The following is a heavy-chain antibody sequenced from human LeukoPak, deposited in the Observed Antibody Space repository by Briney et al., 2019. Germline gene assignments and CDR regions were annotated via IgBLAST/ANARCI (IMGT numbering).Heavy chain of an antibody. V-gene: IGHV3-33*01. Sequence: GRSLRLSCAASGFTFSSYGMHWVRQAPGKGLEWVAVIWYDGSNKYYADSVKGRFTISRDNSKNTLYLQMNSLRAEDTAVYYCARDLAVAYFDYWGQGTLVTVSS. D-gene: IGHD6-19*01. J-gene: IGHJ4*02. CDR2: IWYDGSNK. CDR3: ARDLAVAYFDY. CDR1: GFTFSSYG.